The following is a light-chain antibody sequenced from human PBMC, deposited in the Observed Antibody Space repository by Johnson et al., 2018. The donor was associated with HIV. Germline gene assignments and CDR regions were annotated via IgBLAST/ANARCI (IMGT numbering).Light chain of an antibody. J-gene: IGLJ1*01. Sequence: QSVLTQPPSVSAAPGQKVTISCSGSRSNIGNNYVSWYQQLPGTAPKLLIYENNKRPSGIPDRFSGSKSGTSATLGITGLQTGDEADYYCGTWDSSLSAYVFGIGTKVTVL. CDR2: ENN. CDR1: RSNIGNNY. CDR3: GTWDSSLSAYV. V-gene: IGLV1-51*02.